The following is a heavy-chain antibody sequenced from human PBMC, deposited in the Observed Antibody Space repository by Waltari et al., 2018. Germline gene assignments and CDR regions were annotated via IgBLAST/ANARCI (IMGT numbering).Heavy chain of an antibody. J-gene: IGHJ3*02. D-gene: IGHD3-10*01. V-gene: IGHV3-33*01. Sequence: VQLVESGGGVVQPGRSLRLSCAASGFTFSSYGMHWGRQAPGKGLEWVAVIWYDGSNKYYADSVKGRFTISRDNSKNTLYLQMNSLRAEDTAVYYCAIPGGAFDIWGQGTMVTVSS. CDR2: IWYDGSNK. CDR1: GFTFSSYG. CDR3: AIPGGAFDI.